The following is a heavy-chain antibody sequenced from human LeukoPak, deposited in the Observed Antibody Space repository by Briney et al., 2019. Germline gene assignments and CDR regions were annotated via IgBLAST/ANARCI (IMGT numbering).Heavy chain of an antibody. D-gene: IGHD2-8*01. CDR2: INHSGST. CDR1: GGSFSGYY. CDR3: ARGSDIVLMVYDDWYFDL. V-gene: IGHV4-34*01. Sequence: PSETLSLTCAVYGGSFSGYYWSWIRQPPGKGLEWIGEINHSGSTNYNPSLKSRVTISVDTSKNQFSLKLSSVTAADTAVYYCARGSDIVLMVYDDWYFDLWGRGTLVTVSS. J-gene: IGHJ2*01.